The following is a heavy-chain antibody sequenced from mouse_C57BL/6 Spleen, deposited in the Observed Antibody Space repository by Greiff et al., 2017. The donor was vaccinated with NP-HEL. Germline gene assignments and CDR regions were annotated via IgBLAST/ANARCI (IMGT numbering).Heavy chain of an antibody. J-gene: IGHJ4*01. CDR2: IWSGGST. V-gene: IGHV2-2*01. Sequence: QVQLQQSGPGLVQPSQSLSITCTVSGFSLTSYGVHWVRQSPGKGLEWLGVIWSGGSTDYNAAFISRLSISKDNSKSQVFFKMNSLQADDTAIYYWATTITTVVAHYAMDYWGQGTSVTVSS. D-gene: IGHD1-1*01. CDR3: ATTITTVVAHYAMDY. CDR1: GFSLTSYG.